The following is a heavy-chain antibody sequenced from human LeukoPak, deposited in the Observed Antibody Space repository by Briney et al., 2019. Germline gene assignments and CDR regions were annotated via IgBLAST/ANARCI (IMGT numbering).Heavy chain of an antibody. D-gene: IGHD3-9*01. Sequence: ASVKVSCKASGYTFTSYGISWVRQAPGQGLEWMGWISAYNGNTNYAQNLQGRVTMTTDPSTSTAYMELRSLRSDDTAVYYCARVNNYDILSSFDYWGQGTLVTVSS. CDR2: ISAYNGNT. J-gene: IGHJ4*02. CDR3: ARVNNYDILSSFDY. CDR1: GYTFTSYG. V-gene: IGHV1-18*01.